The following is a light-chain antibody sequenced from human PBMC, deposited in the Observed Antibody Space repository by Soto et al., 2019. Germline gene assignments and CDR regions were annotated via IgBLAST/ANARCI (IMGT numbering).Light chain of an antibody. V-gene: IGLV1-40*01. J-gene: IGLJ1*01. CDR1: SSNIGAGYD. CDR3: QSYDSSLSGSYV. Sequence: QSVLTQPPSVSAAPGQRVTISCTGSSSNIGAGYDVHWYQQLPGTAPKLLIYGNSNRPSGVPDRFSGSKSGTSASLAITGLQAENAADYYCQSYDSSLSGSYVFGTGTKLTVL. CDR2: GNS.